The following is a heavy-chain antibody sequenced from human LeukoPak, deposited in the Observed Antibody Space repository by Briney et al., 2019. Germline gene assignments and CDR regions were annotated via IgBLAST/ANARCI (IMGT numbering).Heavy chain of an antibody. V-gene: IGHV3-23*01. D-gene: IGHD6-13*01. CDR2: ISGSGGST. Sequence: GGSLRLSCEASGFTFSSYPMTWVRQSPGKGLEWVSAISGSGGSTYYADSVKGRFTISRDNSKNTLYLQMNSLRAEDTAVYYCAKGPRYSSSWYGDYWGQGTLVTVSS. CDR1: GFTFSSYP. J-gene: IGHJ4*02. CDR3: AKGPRYSSSWYGDY.